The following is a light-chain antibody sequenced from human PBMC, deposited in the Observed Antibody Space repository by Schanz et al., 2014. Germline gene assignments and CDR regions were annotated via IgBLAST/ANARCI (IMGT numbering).Light chain of an antibody. Sequence: QSALTQPASVSGSPGQSITISCTGTSSDIGGRAYVSWYQQRPGKAPQLILYDVNSRPSGVSNRFSGSKSGNTASLTISGLQAEDEADYHCSSYTTSSTLWVFGGGTKLTVL. CDR1: SSDIGGRAY. CDR2: DVN. V-gene: IGLV2-14*01. J-gene: IGLJ3*02. CDR3: SSYTTSSTLWV.